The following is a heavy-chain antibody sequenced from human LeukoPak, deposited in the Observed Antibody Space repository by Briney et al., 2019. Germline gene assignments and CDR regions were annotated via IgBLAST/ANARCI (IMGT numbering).Heavy chain of an antibody. CDR1: GFTFSSYA. J-gene: IGHJ4*02. CDR3: ARVGGNSFLGY. V-gene: IGHV3-23*01. D-gene: IGHD4-23*01. Sequence: GGSLRLSCAASGFTFSSYAMSWVRHAPGKGLEWVSAISGSGGSTYYADSVKGRFTISRDNSKNTLYLQMNSLRAEDTAVYYCARVGGNSFLGYWGQGTLVTVSS. CDR2: ISGSGGST.